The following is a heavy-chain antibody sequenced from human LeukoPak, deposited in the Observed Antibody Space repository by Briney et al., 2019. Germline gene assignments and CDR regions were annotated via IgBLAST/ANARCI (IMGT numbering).Heavy chain of an antibody. D-gene: IGHD6-19*01. J-gene: IGHJ4*02. Sequence: GASVKVSCKASGYTFTGYYMHWVRQAPGQGLEWMGWINPNSGGTNYAQKFQGRVTMTRDTSISTAYMELSRLRSDDTAVYYCARTKAVAVLPLGNWGQGTLVTVSS. CDR1: GYTFTGYY. CDR2: INPNSGGT. V-gene: IGHV1-2*02. CDR3: ARTKAVAVLPLGN.